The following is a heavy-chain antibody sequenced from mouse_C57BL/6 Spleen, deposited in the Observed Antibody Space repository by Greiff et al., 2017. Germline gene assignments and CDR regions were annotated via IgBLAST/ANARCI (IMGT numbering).Heavy chain of an antibody. V-gene: IGHV5-4*03. Sequence: DVKLVESGGGLVKPGGSLKLSCAASGFTFSSYAMSWVRQTPEKRLEWVATISDGGSYTYYPDNVKGRFTISRDNAKNNLYLQMSHLKSEDTAMYYCARNWEAYYFDYWGQGTTLTVSS. J-gene: IGHJ2*01. CDR3: ARNWEAYYFDY. CDR2: ISDGGSYT. CDR1: GFTFSSYA. D-gene: IGHD4-1*01.